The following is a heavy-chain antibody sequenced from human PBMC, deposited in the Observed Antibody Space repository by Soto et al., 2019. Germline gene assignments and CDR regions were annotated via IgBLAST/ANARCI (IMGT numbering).Heavy chain of an antibody. J-gene: IGHJ5*02. V-gene: IGHV3-48*03. CDR1: GFTFRKFE. CDR2: ISSSVSTI. Sequence: GGSLGLSCSASGFTFRKFEMNWVRQAPGKRLEWVSYISSSVSTIYYADSVKGRFTIYRDNAKNSLYLQMNSLRVEDTSVYYCASQPAVWPYNWFDPWGQGNLVTVSS. CDR3: ASQPAVWPYNWFDP. D-gene: IGHD2-2*01.